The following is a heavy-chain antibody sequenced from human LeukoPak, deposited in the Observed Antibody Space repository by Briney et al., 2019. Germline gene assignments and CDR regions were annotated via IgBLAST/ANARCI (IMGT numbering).Heavy chain of an antibody. J-gene: IGHJ3*02. CDR1: GFTFSSYS. V-gene: IGHV3-21*01. CDR3: ASARPTSSWTAFDI. CDR2: ISSSSSYI. D-gene: IGHD6-13*01. Sequence: PGGSLRLSCAASGFTFSSYSMNWVRQAPGKGLEWVSSISSSSSYIYYADSVKGRFTISRDNAKNSLYLQMNSLRAEDTAVYYCASARPTSSWTAFDIWGQGTMVTVSS.